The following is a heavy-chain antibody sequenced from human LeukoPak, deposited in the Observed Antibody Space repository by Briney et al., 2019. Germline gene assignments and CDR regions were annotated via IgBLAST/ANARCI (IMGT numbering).Heavy chain of an antibody. CDR2: IYPGDSDT. D-gene: IGHD3-10*01. Sequence: GESLKISRKGSGYSFTSYWIGWVRQMPGKGLEWMGIIYPGDSDTRYSPSFQGQVTISADKSISTAYLQWSSLKASDTAMYYCARQKWFGESLGAFDIWGQGTMVTVSS. V-gene: IGHV5-51*01. J-gene: IGHJ3*02. CDR1: GYSFTSYW. CDR3: ARQKWFGESLGAFDI.